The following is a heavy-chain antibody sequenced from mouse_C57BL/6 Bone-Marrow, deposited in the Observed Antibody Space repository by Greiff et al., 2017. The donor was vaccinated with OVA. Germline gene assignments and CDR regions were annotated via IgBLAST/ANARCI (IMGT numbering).Heavy chain of an antibody. V-gene: IGHV1-9*01. CDR3: ARRGGNHGDYAMDY. CDR1: GYTFTGYW. J-gene: IGHJ4*01. CDR2: ILPGSGST. Sequence: KLSCKATGYTFTGYWIEWVKQRPGHGLEWIGEILPGSGSTNYNEKFKGKATFTADTSSNTAYMQLSSLTTEDSAIYYCARRGGNHGDYAMDYWGQGTSVTVSS. D-gene: IGHD2-1*01.